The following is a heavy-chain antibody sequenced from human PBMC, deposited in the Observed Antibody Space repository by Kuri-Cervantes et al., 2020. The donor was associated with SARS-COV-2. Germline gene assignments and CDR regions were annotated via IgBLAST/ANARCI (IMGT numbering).Heavy chain of an antibody. CDR2: ISYDGSNK. Sequence: GGSLRLSCAAYGFTFSSYAMHWVRQAPGKGLEWVAVISYDGSNKYYADSVKGRFTISRDNSKNTLYLQMNSLRAEDTAVYYCARPQGYCSGGSCPDAFDIWGQGTMVTVSS. D-gene: IGHD2-15*01. V-gene: IGHV3-30-3*01. CDR3: ARPQGYCSGGSCPDAFDI. J-gene: IGHJ3*02. CDR1: GFTFSSYA.